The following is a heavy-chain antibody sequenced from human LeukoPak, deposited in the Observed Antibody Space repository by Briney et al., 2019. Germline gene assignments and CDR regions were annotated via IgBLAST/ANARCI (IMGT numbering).Heavy chain of an antibody. V-gene: IGHV4-30-4*07. CDR2: IYYSGST. CDR1: GGSISSGGYS. D-gene: IGHD3-3*01. Sequence: SQTLSLTCAVSGGSISSGGYSWSWIRQPPGKGLEWIGYIYYSGSTNYNPSLKSRVTISVDTSKNQFSLKLSSVTAADTAVYYCARGVRVTIFGVVTQIAFDIWGQGTMVTVSS. CDR3: ARGVRVTIFGVVTQIAFDI. J-gene: IGHJ3*02.